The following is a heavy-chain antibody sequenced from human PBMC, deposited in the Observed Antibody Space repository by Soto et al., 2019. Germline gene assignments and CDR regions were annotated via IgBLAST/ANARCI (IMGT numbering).Heavy chain of an antibody. CDR1: GFTFSSYS. CDR3: ARDSSVAGPFGFDY. Sequence: GGSLRLSCAVSGFTFSSYSMNWVRQAPGKGLEWVSSISSSSSYIYYADSVKGRFTISRDNAKNSLYLQMNSLRAEDTAVYYCARDSSVAGPFGFDYWGQGTLVTVSS. J-gene: IGHJ4*02. V-gene: IGHV3-21*01. CDR2: ISSSSSYI. D-gene: IGHD6-19*01.